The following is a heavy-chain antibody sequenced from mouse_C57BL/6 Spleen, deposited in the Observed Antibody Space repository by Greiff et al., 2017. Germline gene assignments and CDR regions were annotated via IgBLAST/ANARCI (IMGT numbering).Heavy chain of an antibody. D-gene: IGHD3-2*02. CDR1: GFTFTDYY. CDR2: IRNKANGYTT. CDR3: ARDSSGYYLDY. J-gene: IGHJ2*01. Sequence: EVKLMESGGGLVQPGGSLSLSCAASGFTFTDYYMSWVRQPPGKALEWLGFIRNKANGYTTEYSASVKGRFTISRDNSQSILYLQMNALSAEDSATYYCARDSSGYYLDYWGQGTTLPVSS. V-gene: IGHV7-3*01.